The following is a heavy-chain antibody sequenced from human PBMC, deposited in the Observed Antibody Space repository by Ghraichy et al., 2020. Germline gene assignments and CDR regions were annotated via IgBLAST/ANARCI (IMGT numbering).Heavy chain of an antibody. CDR2: IYYSGST. CDR3: ARSLFLEWLLHEGNWFDP. J-gene: IGHJ5*02. V-gene: IGHV4-61*01. D-gene: IGHD3-3*01. Sequence: SETLSLTCTVSGGSVSSGSYYWSWIRQPPGKGLEWIGYIYYSGSTNYNPSLKSRVTISVDTSKNQFSLKLSSVTAADTAVYYCARSLFLEWLLHEGNWFDPWGQGTLVTVSS. CDR1: GGSVSSGSYY.